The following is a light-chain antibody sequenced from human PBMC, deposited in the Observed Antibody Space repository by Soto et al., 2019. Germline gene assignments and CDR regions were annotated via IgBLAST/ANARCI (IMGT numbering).Light chain of an antibody. CDR1: SSNVGSYNF. CDR2: EVS. J-gene: IGLJ3*02. Sequence: QSVLTQPASVSGSRGQSITISCTGTSSNVGSYNFVSWYRQYPGKAPELIIYEVSQRPSTFFNRFSGSKSGNTASLTISGLQSDDEADYYCCSYAGNNALVFGGGT. CDR3: CSYAGNNALV. V-gene: IGLV2-23*02.